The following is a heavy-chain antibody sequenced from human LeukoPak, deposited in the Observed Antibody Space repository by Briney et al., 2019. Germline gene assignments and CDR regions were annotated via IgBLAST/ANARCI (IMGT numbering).Heavy chain of an antibody. CDR2: IYYSGST. J-gene: IGHJ6*03. CDR3: ATSYYYGSGSYYNDYYYYYMDV. V-gene: IGHV4-59*01. CDR1: GGSISSYY. D-gene: IGHD3-10*01. Sequence: SETLSLTCTVSGGSISSYYWSWIRQPPGKGLEWIGYIYYSGSTNYNPSLKSRVTISVDTSKNQFSLKLSSVTAADTAVYYCATSYYYGSGSYYNDYYYYYMDVWGKGTTVTISS.